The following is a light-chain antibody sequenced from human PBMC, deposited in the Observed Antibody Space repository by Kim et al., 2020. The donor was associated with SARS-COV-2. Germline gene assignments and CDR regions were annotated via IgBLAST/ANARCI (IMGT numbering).Light chain of an antibody. J-gene: IGLJ3*02. V-gene: IGLV4-69*01. CDR2: LNSDGSH. CDR3: QTWGTGIWV. Sequence: QLVLTQSPSASASLGASVKLTCTLSSGHSKYAIAWHQQQPQKGPRYLMKLNSDGSHNKGDGIPDRFSGSSSGAERYLIISSLQSEDEADYYCQTWGTGIWVFGGGTQLTV. CDR1: SGHSKYA.